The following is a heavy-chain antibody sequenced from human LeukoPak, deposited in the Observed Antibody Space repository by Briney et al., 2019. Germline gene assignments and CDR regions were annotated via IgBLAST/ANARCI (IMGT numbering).Heavy chain of an antibody. J-gene: IGHJ4*02. V-gene: IGHV5-51*01. CDR2: IYPGDSDT. CDR1: GYSFTIYW. Sequence: GESLKISCKGSGYSFTIYWIGWVRQMPGKGLEWMGIIYPGDSDTRYSPSFQGQVTISADKSISTAYLQWSSLKASDTAMYYCARWDYYGSGSYYRSPNFDYWGQGTLVTVSS. D-gene: IGHD3-10*01. CDR3: ARWDYYGSGSYYRSPNFDY.